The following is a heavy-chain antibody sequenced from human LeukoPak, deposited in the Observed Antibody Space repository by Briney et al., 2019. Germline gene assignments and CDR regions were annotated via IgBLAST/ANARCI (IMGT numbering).Heavy chain of an antibody. CDR3: ARDRGYYYYGMDV. V-gene: IGHV1-18*01. J-gene: IGHJ6*02. CDR2: ISAYNGNT. CDR1: GYTFTSYG. Sequence: PSVKVSCKASGYTFTSYGISWVRQAPGQGLEWMGWISAYNGNTNYAQKLQGRVTMTTDTSTSTAYMELSSLRSEDTAVYYCARDRGYYYYGMDVWGQGTTVTVSS.